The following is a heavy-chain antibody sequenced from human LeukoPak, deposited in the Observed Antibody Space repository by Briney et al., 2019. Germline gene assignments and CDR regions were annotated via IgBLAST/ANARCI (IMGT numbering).Heavy chain of an antibody. Sequence: GSLRLSCAASGFTFSDYAMSWVRQAPGKGLKWVSAISDRGDRTWDADSVKGRVTISRDNYKNTLFLQMNSLRAEDTAIYYCAKDSYDSSGSRYDYWGQGTLVTVSS. V-gene: IGHV3-23*01. CDR1: GFTFSDYA. D-gene: IGHD3-22*01. CDR3: AKDSYDSSGSRYDY. CDR2: ISDRGDRT. J-gene: IGHJ4*02.